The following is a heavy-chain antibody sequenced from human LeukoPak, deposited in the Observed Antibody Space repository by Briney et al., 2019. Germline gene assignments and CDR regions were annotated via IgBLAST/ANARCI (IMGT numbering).Heavy chain of an antibody. CDR3: ARELPSFDY. CDR2: ISGSGDKT. V-gene: IGHV3-23*01. Sequence: PGGSLRLSCAGSGFTFSNYGMHWVRQAPGKGLEWVSSISGSGDKTYYADSVKGRFTISRDNSKNTLYLQMNSLRAEDTAVYYCARELPSFDYWGQGTLVTVSS. CDR1: GFTFSNYG. J-gene: IGHJ4*02. D-gene: IGHD5-24*01.